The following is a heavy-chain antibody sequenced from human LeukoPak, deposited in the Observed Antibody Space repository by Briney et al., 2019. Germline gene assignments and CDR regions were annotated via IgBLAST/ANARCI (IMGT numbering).Heavy chain of an antibody. CDR2: INPNTGGT. CDR3: ARLMTEGEALDI. D-gene: IGHD3-16*01. V-gene: IGHV1-2*02. CDR1: GYTFTGYY. J-gene: IGHJ3*02. Sequence: ASVTVSCKASGYTFTGYYMHWVRQAPGQGLEWMGWINPNTGGTDYAQKFQGRVTMTRDTSISTASMELSRLTSDDTAVYYCARLMTEGEALDIWGQGTMVTVSS.